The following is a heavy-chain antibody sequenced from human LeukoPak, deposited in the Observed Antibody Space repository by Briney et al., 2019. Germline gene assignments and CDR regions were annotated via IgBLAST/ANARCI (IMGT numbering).Heavy chain of an antibody. Sequence: GGSLRLSCVVSGFSISHNYMSWVRQAPGKGLEWVSLIYSGGDSYYADSVKGRFIISKDNSKNTLYLRMNTLRAEDTAVYYCASHYCTAGSCYFDGWGQGTLVSVSS. CDR1: GFSISHNY. CDR2: IYSGGDS. CDR3: ASHYCTAGSCYFDG. D-gene: IGHD2-8*02. J-gene: IGHJ4*02. V-gene: IGHV3-53*01.